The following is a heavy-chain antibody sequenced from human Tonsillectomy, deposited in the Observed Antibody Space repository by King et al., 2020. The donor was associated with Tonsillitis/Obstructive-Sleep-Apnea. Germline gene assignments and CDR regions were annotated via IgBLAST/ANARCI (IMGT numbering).Heavy chain of an antibody. J-gene: IGHJ3*02. CDR3: TSSLTTRGAFDI. CDR1: GFTFSNAW. D-gene: IGHD2-2*01. V-gene: IGHV3-15*01. Sequence: VQLVESGGGLVKPGGSLRLSCAASGFTFSNAWLIWVRQAPGKGLEVVGRLKSKSSGCTTDYAAPVKGRFTISGDDSKNALYLQMNSLKTEDTAVYYCTSSLTTRGAFDIWGQGTMVTVSS. CDR2: LKSKSSGCTT.